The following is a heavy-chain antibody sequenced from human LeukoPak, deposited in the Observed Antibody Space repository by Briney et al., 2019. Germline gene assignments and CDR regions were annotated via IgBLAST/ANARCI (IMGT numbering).Heavy chain of an antibody. J-gene: IGHJ4*02. CDR1: GGSFSGYY. Sequence: SETLSLTCAVYGGSFSGYYWSWIRQPPGKGLEWIGEINHSGSTNYNPSLKSRVTISVDTSKNQFSLKLSPVTAADTAVYYCAREDISIAARTFEFWGQGTLVTVYS. CDR2: INHSGST. CDR3: AREDISIAARTFEF. D-gene: IGHD6-6*01. V-gene: IGHV4-34*01.